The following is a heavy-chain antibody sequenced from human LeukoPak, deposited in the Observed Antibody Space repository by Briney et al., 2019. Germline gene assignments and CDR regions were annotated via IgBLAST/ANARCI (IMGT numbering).Heavy chain of an antibody. CDR2: IKQDGTEK. Sequence: PGGSLRLSCATSGFTFSNAWMNWVRQAPGKGLEWVANIKQDGTEKYYVDSVKGRFTISRDNAKNSLYLQMSSLRAEDTAVYYCTRRYFDLWGQGTLVTVSS. V-gene: IGHV3-7*01. CDR1: GFTFSNAW. J-gene: IGHJ4*02. CDR3: TRRYFDL.